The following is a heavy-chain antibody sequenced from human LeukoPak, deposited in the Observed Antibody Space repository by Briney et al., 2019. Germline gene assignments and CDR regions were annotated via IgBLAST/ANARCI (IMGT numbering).Heavy chain of an antibody. J-gene: IGHJ4*02. CDR1: GFXFSSYE. CDR3: ASSPRGVY. CDR2: ISGSGTTI. Sequence: GGSLRLSCAASGFXFSSYEISWVRQAPGKGLEWVSEISGSGTTIFYADSVKGRFTVSRDNAKNSLYLQMNSLRVEDTAVYYCASSPRGVYWGQGTLVTVSS. V-gene: IGHV3-48*03. D-gene: IGHD3-10*01.